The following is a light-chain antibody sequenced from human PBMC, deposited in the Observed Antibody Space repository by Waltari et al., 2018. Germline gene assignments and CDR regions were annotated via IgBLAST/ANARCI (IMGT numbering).Light chain of an antibody. Sequence: DIVMTQSPDSLAVSLGERATINCKSSQSVLYSSNNKNYLAWYQQKPGQPPKLLIYWASNRESVVPDRISGSGSGTDFTLTISSLQAEDVVVYYCQQYYSTPWTFGQGTKVEIK. CDR3: QQYYSTPWT. V-gene: IGKV4-1*01. CDR2: WAS. J-gene: IGKJ1*01. CDR1: QSVLYSSNNKNY.